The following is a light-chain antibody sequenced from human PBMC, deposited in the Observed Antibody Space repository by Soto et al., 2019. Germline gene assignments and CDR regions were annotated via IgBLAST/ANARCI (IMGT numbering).Light chain of an antibody. J-gene: IGLJ3*02. V-gene: IGLV2-18*02. CDR1: SSDVGSYNR. CDR3: SSFTSSNTWV. Sequence: QSALTQPPSVSGSPGQSVTISCTGTSSDVGSYNRVSWYQQPPGTAPKLIIYEVSNRPSGVPDRFFGSKSGNTASLTISGLQAEDEADYYCSSFTSSNTWVFGGRTKRTVL. CDR2: EVS.